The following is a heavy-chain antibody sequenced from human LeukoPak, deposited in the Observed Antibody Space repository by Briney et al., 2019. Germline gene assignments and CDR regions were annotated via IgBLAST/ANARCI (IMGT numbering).Heavy chain of an antibody. CDR1: GYTFTFYD. J-gene: IGHJ3*02. Sequence: ASVKVSCKASGYTFTFYDIQWVRQAAGQGLEWMGWMNPHSGNTGYAQKFLGRTTLTRNTSTSMAYMELTSLKSEDTAVYYCARGRRDVFDIWGQGTTVTVS. CDR2: MNPHSGNT. V-gene: IGHV1-8*03. CDR3: ARGRRDVFDI.